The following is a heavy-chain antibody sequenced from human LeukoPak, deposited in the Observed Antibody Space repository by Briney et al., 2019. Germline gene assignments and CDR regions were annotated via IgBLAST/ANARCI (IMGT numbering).Heavy chain of an antibody. CDR1: GYSFTSCW. CDR3: ARRATVTTFDWFDP. V-gene: IGHV5-51*01. CDR2: IYPGDSDT. Sequence: GESLKISCKGSGYSFTSCWIGWVRQMPGKGLELMGIIYPGDSDTRYSPSFQGQVTISADKSISPAYLQWSSLKASDTAMYYCARRATVTTFDWFDPWGQGTLVTVSS. D-gene: IGHD4-17*01. J-gene: IGHJ5*02.